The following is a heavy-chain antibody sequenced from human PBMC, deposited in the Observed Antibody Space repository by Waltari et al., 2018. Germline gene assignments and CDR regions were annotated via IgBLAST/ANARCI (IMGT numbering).Heavy chain of an antibody. V-gene: IGHV1-46*01. D-gene: IGHD3-22*01. Sequence: QVQLVQSGAEVKKPGASVKVSCKASGYTFTSYYMHWVRQAPGQGLEWMGIINPSGGSTSYAQKCQGRVTMTRDTSTSTVYMELSSLRSEDTAVYYCARDVATNYYDSSGYPDYWGQGTLVTVSS. CDR1: GYTFTSYY. CDR2: INPSGGST. CDR3: ARDVATNYYDSSGYPDY. J-gene: IGHJ4*02.